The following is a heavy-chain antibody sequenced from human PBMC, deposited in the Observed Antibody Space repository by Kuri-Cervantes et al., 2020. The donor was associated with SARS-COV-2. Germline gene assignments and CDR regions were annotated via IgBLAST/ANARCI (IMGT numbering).Heavy chain of an antibody. CDR2: ISNSGTT. Sequence: SETLSLTCTVPGGSINGGDDYWNWIRQPPGKGLEWIGYISNSGTTYYNSSLRGRVTISVDTSKSQFSLNLTSVTAADTAVYYCAKETNYYDRSGYYYAWFDPWGQGTLVTVSS. V-gene: IGHV4-30-4*08. CDR3: AKETNYYDRSGYYYAWFDP. J-gene: IGHJ5*02. CDR1: GGSINGGDDY. D-gene: IGHD3-22*01.